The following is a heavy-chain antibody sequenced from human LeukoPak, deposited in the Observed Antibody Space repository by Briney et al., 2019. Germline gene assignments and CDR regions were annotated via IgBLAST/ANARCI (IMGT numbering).Heavy chain of an antibody. Sequence: GGSLRLSCAVSGITLSNYGMSWVRQALGKGLEWVAGISDSGGRTNYADSVKGRFTISRDNPKNTLYLQMNSLRAEDTAVYYCARDAGYSSGSDPRGQGTLVTVSS. D-gene: IGHD6-19*01. CDR1: GITLSNYG. V-gene: IGHV3-23*01. CDR3: ARDAGYSSGSDP. CDR2: ISDSGGRT. J-gene: IGHJ5*02.